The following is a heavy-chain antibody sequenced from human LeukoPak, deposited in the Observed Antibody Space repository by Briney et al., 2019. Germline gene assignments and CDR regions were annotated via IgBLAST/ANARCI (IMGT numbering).Heavy chain of an antibody. CDR2: IGVSGGTT. V-gene: IGHV3-23*01. CDR3: AKDNKPANPNSSGYSDQTLDY. J-gene: IGHJ4*02. D-gene: IGHD6-19*01. Sequence: GGSLRLSCAASGFTFSSYAMSWVRQAPGKGLEWVSGIGVSGGTTYYADSMKGRFTISRDNSKNTLYLQMNSLRAEDTALYYCAKDNKPANPNSSGYSDQTLDYWGQGTLVTVSS. CDR1: GFTFSSYA.